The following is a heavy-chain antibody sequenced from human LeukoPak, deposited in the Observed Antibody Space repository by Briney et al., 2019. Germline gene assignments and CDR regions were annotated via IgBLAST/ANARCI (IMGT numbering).Heavy chain of an antibody. CDR1: GGSFSGYY. J-gene: IGHJ3*02. CDR3: ARVDRNRNAFDI. Sequence: SETLSLTCAVYGGSFSGYYWSWLRQPPGKGLEWIGYIYYSGSTNYNPSLKSRVTISVDTSKNQFSLKLSSVTAADTAVYYCARVDRNRNAFDIWGQGTMVTVSS. D-gene: IGHD1-1*01. V-gene: IGHV4-59*01. CDR2: IYYSGST.